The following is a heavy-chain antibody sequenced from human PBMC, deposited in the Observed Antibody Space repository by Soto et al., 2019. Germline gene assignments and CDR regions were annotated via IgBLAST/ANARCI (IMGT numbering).Heavy chain of an antibody. CDR1: GYSFTSYW. Sequence: EVQLVQSGAEVKKPGESLKISCKGSGYSFTSYWIGWVRQMPGKGREWMGIIYPGDSATRYSPSFQGQVPISADKSISNAYLQWSSLKSSDTAMYYGARQDDSCYEPGAFDIWGQGTMVTFSS. CDR2: IYPGDSAT. J-gene: IGHJ3*02. CDR3: ARQDDSCYEPGAFDI. V-gene: IGHV5-51*01. D-gene: IGHD5-12*01.